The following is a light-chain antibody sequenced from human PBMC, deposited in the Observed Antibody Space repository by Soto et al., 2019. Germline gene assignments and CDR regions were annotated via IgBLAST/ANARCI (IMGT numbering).Light chain of an antibody. Sequence: QSVLTQPPSASGSLGQSVTISCTGTSSDVGGYNYVCWHQQHPGKAPKVMIYEVTKRPPGVPDRFSGSKSGNTASLTVSGLQAEDEADYYCSSFAGGGNPVLLGGGTKVTVL. CDR3: SSFAGGGNPVL. J-gene: IGLJ2*01. V-gene: IGLV2-8*01. CDR2: EVT. CDR1: SSDVGGYNY.